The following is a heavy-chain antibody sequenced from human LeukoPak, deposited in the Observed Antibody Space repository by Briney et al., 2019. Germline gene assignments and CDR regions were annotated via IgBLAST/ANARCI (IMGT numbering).Heavy chain of an antibody. J-gene: IGHJ4*02. CDR3: ARRYCSGGSCYSGSDFDY. CDR2: IIPIFGTA. D-gene: IGHD2-15*01. Sequence: GASVKVSCKASGGTFSSYAISWVRQAPGQGLEWMGGIIPIFGTANYAQKFQGRVTITADESTSTAYMELSSLRSEDTAVYYCARRYCSGGSCYSGSDFDYWGQGILVTVSS. V-gene: IGHV1-69*13. CDR1: GGTFSSYA.